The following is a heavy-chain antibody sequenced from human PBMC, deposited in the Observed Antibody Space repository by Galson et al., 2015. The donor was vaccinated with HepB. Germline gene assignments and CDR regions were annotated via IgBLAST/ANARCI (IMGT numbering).Heavy chain of an antibody. CDR1: GFTFSGSA. CDR3: TRLGDLSGYSSC. CDR2: IGSKANNYAT. D-gene: IGHD5-12*01. V-gene: IGHV3-73*01. J-gene: IGHJ4*02. Sequence: SLRLSCAGSGFTFSGSAIHWVRQASGNGLGWIGRIGSKANNYATAYTASVKGRFTISRDDSKNMAYLQMNRLRTEDTAVYYCTRLGDLSGYSSCWGQGTLVTVSS.